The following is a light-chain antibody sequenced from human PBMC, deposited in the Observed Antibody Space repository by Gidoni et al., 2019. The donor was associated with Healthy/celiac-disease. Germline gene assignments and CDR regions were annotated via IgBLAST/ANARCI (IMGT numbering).Light chain of an antibody. CDR1: QSVLYSSNNKNY. CDR2: WAS. CDR3: QQYYSTPFT. V-gene: IGKV4-1*01. Sequence: SLGERATINCKSSQSVLYSSNNKNYLAWYQQTPGQPPKLLIYWASTRESGVPDRFSGSGSGTDFTLTISSLQAEDVAVYYCQQYYSTPFTFGPGTKVDIK. J-gene: IGKJ3*01.